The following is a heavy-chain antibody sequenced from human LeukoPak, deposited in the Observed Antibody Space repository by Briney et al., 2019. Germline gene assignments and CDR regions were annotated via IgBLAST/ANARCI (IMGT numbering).Heavy chain of an antibody. CDR2: IYTSGST. D-gene: IGHD6-19*01. Sequence: SETLSLTCTVSGGSISSHYWSWIRQPAGKGLEWIGRIYTSGSTNYSPSLKSRVTMSVDTSKNQFSLKLSSVTAADTAVYYCARVNSRGWPDRDWGQGTLVTVSS. CDR3: ARVNSRGWPDRD. CDR1: GGSISSHY. V-gene: IGHV4-4*07. J-gene: IGHJ4*02.